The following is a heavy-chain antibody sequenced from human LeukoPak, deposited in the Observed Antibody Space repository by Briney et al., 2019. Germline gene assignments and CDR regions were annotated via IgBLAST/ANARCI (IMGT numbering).Heavy chain of an antibody. CDR1: GFTFSSYG. D-gene: IGHD4-23*01. CDR2: IRYDGSNK. V-gene: IGHV3-30*02. CDR3: AKGQLYGGNSGIV. J-gene: IGHJ3*01. Sequence: GGSLRLSCAASGFTFSSYGMHWVCQAPGKGLEWVAFIRYDGSNKYYADSVKGRFTISRDNSKNTLYLQMNSLRAEDTAVYYCAKGQLYGGNSGIVWGQGTMVTVSS.